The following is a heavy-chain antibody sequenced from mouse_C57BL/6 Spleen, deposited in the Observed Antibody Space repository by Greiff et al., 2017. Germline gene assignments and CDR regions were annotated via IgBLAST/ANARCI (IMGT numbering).Heavy chain of an antibody. CDR2: IYPGDGDT. CDR3: ARDPTGTQYYFDY. CDR1: GYAFSSSW. V-gene: IGHV1-82*01. Sequence: VKLMESGPELVKPGASVKISCKASGYAFSSSWMNWVKQRPGKGLEWIGRIYPGDGDTNYNGKFKGKATLTADKSSSTAYMQLSSLTSEDSAVYFCARDPTGTQYYFDYWGQGTSLTVSS. D-gene: IGHD4-1*02. J-gene: IGHJ2*02.